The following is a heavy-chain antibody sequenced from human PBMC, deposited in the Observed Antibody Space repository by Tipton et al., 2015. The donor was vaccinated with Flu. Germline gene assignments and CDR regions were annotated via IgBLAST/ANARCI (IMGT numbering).Heavy chain of an antibody. CDR1: GGTFSNYA. V-gene: IGHV1-69*09. Sequence: QVQLVQSGPEVKKPGSSMKVSCKVSGGTFSNYALNWVRQAPGQGLEWMGGITPMLNIANYAPKFQGRVTLSADQSTSIGYMELSSLRSDDTAMYYCARGVSGNYIVMAFGIWGQGTVVIVSS. D-gene: IGHD1-26*01. J-gene: IGHJ3*02. CDR3: ARGVSGNYIVMAFGI. CDR2: ITPMLNIA.